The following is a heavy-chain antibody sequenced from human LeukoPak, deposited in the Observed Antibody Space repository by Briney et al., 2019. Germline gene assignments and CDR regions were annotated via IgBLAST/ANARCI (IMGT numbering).Heavy chain of an antibody. CDR1: GFIFSTFE. V-gene: IGHV3-48*03. Sequence: TGGSLRLSCVVSGFIFSTFEMNWVRQAPGKGVEWVSYISSRFDLNYSDSVKGRFTISRDKTRKTIYLQMNSLRAEDTAVYYCARSLSGFITAPFFDQWGQGALVTVSS. CDR2: ISSRFDL. D-gene: IGHD5-12*01. J-gene: IGHJ4*02. CDR3: ARSLSGFITAPFFDQ.